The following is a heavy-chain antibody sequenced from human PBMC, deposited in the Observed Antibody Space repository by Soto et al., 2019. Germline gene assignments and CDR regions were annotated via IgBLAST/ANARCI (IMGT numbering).Heavy chain of an antibody. Sequence: ASVKVSCKASGYAFTGYYMHWVRQAPGQGLEWMGWINPNSGGTNYAQKFQGWVTMTRDTSISTVYMELSSLRSEDTAVYYCARDDIAAAGTQYFQHWGQGTLVTVSS. CDR1: GYAFTGYY. V-gene: IGHV1-2*04. CDR3: ARDDIAAAGTQYFQH. J-gene: IGHJ1*01. CDR2: INPNSGGT. D-gene: IGHD6-13*01.